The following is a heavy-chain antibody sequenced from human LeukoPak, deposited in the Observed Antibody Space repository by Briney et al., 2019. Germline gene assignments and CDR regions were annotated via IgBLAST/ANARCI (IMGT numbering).Heavy chain of an antibody. Sequence: SETLPLTCAVYGVSFSGYYWSWIRQPAGKGLEWIGRIYTSGSTDYNPSLKSRVTMSVDTSKYQFSLKLSSVTAADTAVYYCARVARFLEWYYAFDIWGQGTMVTVSS. V-gene: IGHV4-59*10. J-gene: IGHJ3*02. CDR3: ARVARFLEWYYAFDI. CDR2: IYTSGST. D-gene: IGHD3-3*01. CDR1: GVSFSGYY.